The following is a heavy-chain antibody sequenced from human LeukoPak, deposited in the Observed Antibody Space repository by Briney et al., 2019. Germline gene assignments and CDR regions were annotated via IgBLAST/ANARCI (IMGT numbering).Heavy chain of an antibody. CDR3: ARDGFVRAADY. D-gene: IGHD2-8*01. Sequence: RAGGSLRLSCAASEFTFSGYWMNWVRQAPGKGPEWVANINQDGSEKHYVDSVKGRFTISRDNAKNSLFLQMNSLRVEDTAVFYCARDGFVRAADYWGQGTLVTVSS. CDR2: INQDGSEK. CDR1: EFTFSGYW. V-gene: IGHV3-7*01. J-gene: IGHJ4*02.